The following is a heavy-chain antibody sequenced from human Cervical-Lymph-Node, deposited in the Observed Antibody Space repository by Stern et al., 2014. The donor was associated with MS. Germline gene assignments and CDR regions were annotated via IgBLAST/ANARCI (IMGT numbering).Heavy chain of an antibody. V-gene: IGHV3-7*01. D-gene: IGHD6-19*01. J-gene: IGHJ4*02. CDR3: IYSSGWILDS. Sequence: VQLVESGGGLVQPGGSLRLSCAASGFTFSSYWINWVRQAPGKGLEWVANMKEDGSLENYVDSVKGRFTISRDNAKNPMYLQMNSLRAEDTAIYYCIYSSGWILDSWGQGTLVAVSS. CDR1: GFTFSSYW. CDR2: MKEDGSLE.